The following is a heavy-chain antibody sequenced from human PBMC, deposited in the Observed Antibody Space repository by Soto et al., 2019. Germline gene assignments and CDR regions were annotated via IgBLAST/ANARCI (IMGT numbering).Heavy chain of an antibody. CDR3: ASVAAAGKYYYYGMDV. J-gene: IGHJ6*02. CDR2: ISSSSSTI. V-gene: IGHV3-48*02. CDR1: GFAFSSYS. Sequence: LRLSCAASGFAFSSYSMNWVRQAPGKGLEWVSYISSSSSTIYYADSVKGRFTISRDNAKNSLYLQMNSLRDEDTAVYYCASVAAAGKYYYYGMDVWGQGTTVTVSS. D-gene: IGHD6-13*01.